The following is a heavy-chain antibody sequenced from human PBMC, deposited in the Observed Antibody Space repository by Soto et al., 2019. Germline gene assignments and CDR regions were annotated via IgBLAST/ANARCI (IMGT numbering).Heavy chain of an antibody. CDR2: ISGSGTAT. V-gene: IGHV3-23*01. D-gene: IGHD3-22*01. J-gene: IGHJ4*02. Sequence: EVNLLESGGGLVQPGGSMRLSCEASGFPFWTYSMSWVRQAPRKGLEWVSGISGSGTATYYTDSVKGRFTVSRDNSKDTLFLQMNSLIVEDTAVYYCARDNSDSGGYYYFDYWGQGTLVTVSS. CDR3: ARDNSDSGGYYYFDY. CDR1: GFPFWTYS.